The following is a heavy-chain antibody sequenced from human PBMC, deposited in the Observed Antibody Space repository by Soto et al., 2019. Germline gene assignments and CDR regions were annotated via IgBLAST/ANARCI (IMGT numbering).Heavy chain of an antibody. Sequence: QVQLVQSGAEVKKPGSSVKVSCKASGGTFSSYAISWVRQAPGQWLEWMGGLIPIFGTANYAQKLQGRVTITADESTSTAYMELSRLRSEDTAVYYCARLGLTMVRGVMPSGWFDPWGQGTLVTVSS. D-gene: IGHD3-10*01. CDR1: GGTFSSYA. CDR2: LIPIFGTA. CDR3: ARLGLTMVRGVMPSGWFDP. J-gene: IGHJ5*02. V-gene: IGHV1-69*01.